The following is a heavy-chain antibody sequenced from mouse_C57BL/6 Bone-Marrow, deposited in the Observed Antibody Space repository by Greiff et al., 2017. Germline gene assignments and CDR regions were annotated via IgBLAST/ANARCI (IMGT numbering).Heavy chain of an antibody. V-gene: IGHV5-6*01. Sequence: EVQLQQSGGDLVKPGGSLKLSCAASGFTFSSYGMSWVRQTPDKRLEWVATISSGGSYTYYPDSVKGRFTISRDNAKNTLYLQMSSLKSEDTAMYYCARRGLLRLFDYWGQGTTLTVSS. CDR1: GFTFSSYG. D-gene: IGHD1-2*01. CDR2: ISSGGSYT. J-gene: IGHJ2*01. CDR3: ARRGLLRLFDY.